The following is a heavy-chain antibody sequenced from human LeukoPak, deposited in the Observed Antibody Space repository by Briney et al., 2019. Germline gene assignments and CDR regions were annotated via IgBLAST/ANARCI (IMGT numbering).Heavy chain of an antibody. J-gene: IGHJ3*02. Sequence: GGSLRLSCAASGFTLRDYYMSWIRQAPGKGLEWVSHSSTTGDTRHYADSVKGRFSISRDNAKNALYLQMNSLSAEDTAVYFCARVSLGSNWYFAFNIWGRGTMVTVSS. CDR2: SSTTGDTR. CDR3: ARVSLGSNWYFAFNI. D-gene: IGHD6-13*01. CDR1: GFTLRDYY. V-gene: IGHV3-11*01.